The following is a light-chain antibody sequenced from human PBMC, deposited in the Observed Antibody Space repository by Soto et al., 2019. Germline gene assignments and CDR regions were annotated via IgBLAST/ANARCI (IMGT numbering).Light chain of an antibody. Sequence: ETVMTQSPATLSVSPWEIATLSCGASQSVYRDLDWYQQKPGQAHRLLIYAASTRSTGIPARFSGSGSGTEFSLTISSRQAEDVAVYYCHQYDNWPETFGQGTKVEIK. CDR3: HQYDNWPET. V-gene: IGKV3-15*01. CDR2: AAS. J-gene: IGKJ1*01. CDR1: QSVYRD.